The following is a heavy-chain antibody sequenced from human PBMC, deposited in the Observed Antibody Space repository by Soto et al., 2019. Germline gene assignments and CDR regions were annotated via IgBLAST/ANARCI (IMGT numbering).Heavy chain of an antibody. V-gene: IGHV2-5*02. Sequence: SGPTLVNPTQTLTLTCTFSGFSLHTSGVHVGWIRQPPGKALEWLAVIYWDDTKRYNSSLESRLTITKDTSKNQVVLTMTNMDPVDTATYYCAHRLSYVGFHPWGPGTLVTVSS. CDR1: GFSLHTSGVH. CDR2: IYWDDTK. J-gene: IGHJ5*02. CDR3: AHRLSYVGFHP. D-gene: IGHD3-16*01.